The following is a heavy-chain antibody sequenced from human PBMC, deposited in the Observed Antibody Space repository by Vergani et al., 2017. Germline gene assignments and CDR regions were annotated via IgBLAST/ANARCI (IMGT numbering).Heavy chain of an antibody. CDR1: GGSISSYY. V-gene: IGHV4-59*01. Sequence: QVQLQESGPGLVKPSQTLSLTCTVSGGSISSYYWSWIRQPPGKGLEWIGYIYYSGSTNYNPSHKSPVTLSVDTSKNQFYLKLSPVTAADTAVYYCARGSVQGVMGFDYWGQGTLVTVSS. J-gene: IGHJ4*02. CDR2: IYYSGST. CDR3: ARGSVQGVMGFDY. D-gene: IGHD3-10*01.